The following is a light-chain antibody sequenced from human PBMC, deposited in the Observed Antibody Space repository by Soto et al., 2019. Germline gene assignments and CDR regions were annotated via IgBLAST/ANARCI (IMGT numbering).Light chain of an antibody. CDR3: QNFDSASQP. CDR2: EAS. CDR1: QGIRHY. Sequence: DIQMTQSPSSLSASVGDRVTITCRASQGIRHYLAWYQQKPGKVPKLLIYEASNLQSGVPSRFRGGGSGTEFTVTISSLKPEEVDTYYCQNFDSASQPLGQGTKADI. V-gene: IGKV1-27*01. J-gene: IGKJ1*01.